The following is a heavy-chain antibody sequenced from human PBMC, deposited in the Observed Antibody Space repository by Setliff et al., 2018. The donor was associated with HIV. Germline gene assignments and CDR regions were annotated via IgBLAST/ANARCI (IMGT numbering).Heavy chain of an antibody. V-gene: IGHV5-51*01. D-gene: IGHD5-18*01. J-gene: IGHJ4*02. CDR1: GYSFTSYW. CDR2: IYPGDSDT. CDR3: ARRRDDNYGSFDY. Sequence: GESLKISCKGSGYSFTSYWIGWVRQMPGKGLEWMGIIYPGDSDTRYSPSFQGQVTISADKSITPAYLQWSGLKASDTAMYYCARRRDDNYGSFDYWGQGTLVTVSS.